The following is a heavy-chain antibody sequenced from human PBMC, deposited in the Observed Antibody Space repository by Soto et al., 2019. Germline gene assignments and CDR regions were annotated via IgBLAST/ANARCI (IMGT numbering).Heavy chain of an antibody. D-gene: IGHD3-22*01. J-gene: IGHJ4*02. CDR1: GFTFGDYA. V-gene: IGHV3-49*03. Sequence: PGGSLRLSCTASGFTFGDYAMSWFRQAPGKGLEWVGFIRSKAYGGTTEYAASVKGRLTISRDDSKSIAYLQMNSLKTEDTAVYYCSNYYDSSGLSYYFDYWGQGTLVTVSS. CDR3: SNYYDSSGLSYYFDY. CDR2: IRSKAYGGTT.